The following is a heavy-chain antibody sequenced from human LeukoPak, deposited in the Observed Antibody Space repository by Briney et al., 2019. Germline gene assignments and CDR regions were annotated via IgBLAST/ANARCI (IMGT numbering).Heavy chain of an antibody. CDR3: ARQNIRDSSGYYGLDY. J-gene: IGHJ4*02. Sequence: SETLSLTCTVSGGSISTYSWSWIRQPPGKGLEWIGYIYYSGTTNYNSSLKSRVTISVDTSKNQFSLRLSSVTAADTAVYYCARQNIRDSSGYYGLDYWGQGTLVTVSS. CDR2: IYYSGTT. D-gene: IGHD3-22*01. CDR1: GGSISTYS. V-gene: IGHV4-59*08.